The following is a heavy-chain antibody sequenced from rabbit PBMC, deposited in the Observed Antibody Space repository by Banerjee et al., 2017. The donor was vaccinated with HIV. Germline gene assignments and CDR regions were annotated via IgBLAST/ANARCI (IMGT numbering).Heavy chain of an antibody. J-gene: IGHJ3*01. CDR2: IYTSSGST. Sequence: EESGGGLVKPEGSLTLTCKASGFDLSSSYWICWVRQAPGKGLELIACIYTSSGSTWYASWAKGRFTISKTSSTTVTLQMTSLTAADTATYFCARDYYTYGYTGYSYAAGRLDLWGQGTLVTVS. CDR3: ARDYYTYGYTGYSYAAGRLDL. D-gene: IGHD6-1*01. CDR1: GFDLSSSYW. V-gene: IGHV1S45*01.